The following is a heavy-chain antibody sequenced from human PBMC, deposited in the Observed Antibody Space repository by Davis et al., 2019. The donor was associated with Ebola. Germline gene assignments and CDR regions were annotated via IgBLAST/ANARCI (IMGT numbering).Heavy chain of an antibody. CDR3: TSEKYYYDSSGYYYVTDY. CDR2: IRSKANSYAT. CDR1: GFTFSGSA. Sequence: GESLKISCAASGFTFSGSAMHWVRQASGKGLEWVGRIRSKANSYATAYAASVKGRFTISRDDSKNTAYLQMNSLKTEDTAVYYCTSEKYYYDSSGYYYVTDYWGQGTLVTVSS. J-gene: IGHJ4*02. D-gene: IGHD3-22*01. V-gene: IGHV3-73*01.